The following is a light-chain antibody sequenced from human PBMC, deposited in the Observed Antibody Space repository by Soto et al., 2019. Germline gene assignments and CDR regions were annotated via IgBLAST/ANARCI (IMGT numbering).Light chain of an antibody. V-gene: IGKV1-5*03. Sequence: DIQVAHSPSTLSASVGYRVTITFRASQTISSWLAFYQQKPGKAPKLLIYKASTLKSGVPSRFSGSGSGTEFTLTISSLQPDDFATYYCQHYNSYSEAFGQGTKVDIK. CDR3: QHYNSYSEA. CDR2: KAS. CDR1: QTISSW. J-gene: IGKJ1*01.